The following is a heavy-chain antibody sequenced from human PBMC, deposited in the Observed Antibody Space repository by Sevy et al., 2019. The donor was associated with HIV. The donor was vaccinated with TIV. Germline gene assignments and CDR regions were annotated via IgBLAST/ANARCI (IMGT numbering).Heavy chain of an antibody. Sequence: GGSLRLSCAASGFTVSSNYMSWVRQAPGKGLEWVSVIYSGGSTYYADSVKGRFTISRDNSKNTLYLQMNSLRAEDTAVYYCARGNNDYGGAFFGWGQGTLVTVSS. V-gene: IGHV3-53*01. CDR3: ARGNNDYGGAFFG. CDR1: GFTVSSNY. D-gene: IGHD4-17*01. J-gene: IGHJ4*02. CDR2: IYSGGST.